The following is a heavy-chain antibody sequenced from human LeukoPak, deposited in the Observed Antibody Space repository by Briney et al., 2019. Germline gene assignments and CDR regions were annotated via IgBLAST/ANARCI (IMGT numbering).Heavy chain of an antibody. CDR1: GFTFSSYS. J-gene: IGHJ6*02. CDR2: ISSSSSTI. Sequence: PGGSLRLSCAASGFTFSSYSMNWVRQAPGKGLEWVSHISSSSSTIYYADSVKGRFTISRDNSKNTLYLQMNSLRAEDTAVYYCARNGITIFAMDVWGQGTSVTVSS. D-gene: IGHD3-9*01. CDR3: ARNGITIFAMDV. V-gene: IGHV3-48*01.